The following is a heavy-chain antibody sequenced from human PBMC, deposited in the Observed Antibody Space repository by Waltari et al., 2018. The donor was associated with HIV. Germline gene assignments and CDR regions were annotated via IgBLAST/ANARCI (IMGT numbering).Heavy chain of an antibody. CDR1: GFSFIDYA. CDR2: VIYDGSNE. V-gene: IGHV3-30*01. D-gene: IGHD1-26*01. Sequence: QVQLVESGGGVVPPGTSLTLSCAAPGFSFIDYAMHWVRQPPGKGLEWVVSVIYDGSNEDYADSVTGRFTVSRDNSKNTLYLQMDSLRPEDTAVYYCATNSGSYRQGWFDPWGQGTQVTVSS. J-gene: IGHJ5*02. CDR3: ATNSGSYRQGWFDP.